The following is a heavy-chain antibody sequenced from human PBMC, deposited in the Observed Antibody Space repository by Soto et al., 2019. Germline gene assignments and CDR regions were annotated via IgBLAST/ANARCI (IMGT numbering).Heavy chain of an antibody. CDR3: ARTRSFTLGFYYDGMDV. Sequence: PVGSLTLSWQVSGYSFASYWSGWVRQMPGEDLEWMGIIYPWDSDTIYSPSFQGQVTISADKSLRTAYLQWTSLKASDTALYYCARTRSFTLGFYYDGMDVWGQGTTVTVSS. CDR2: IYPWDSDT. V-gene: IGHV5-51*01. D-gene: IGHD6-6*01. J-gene: IGHJ6*02. CDR1: GYSFASYW.